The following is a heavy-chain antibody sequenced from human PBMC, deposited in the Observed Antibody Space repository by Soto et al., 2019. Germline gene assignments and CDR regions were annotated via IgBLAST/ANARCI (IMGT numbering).Heavy chain of an antibody. Sequence: QVQLVQSGAEVKKPGSSVKVSCKAPGGTFSTYAISWVRQAPGQELEWMGGVVPIFGTPKYVQKFQVRVTITADESTSTGYMELSRLRSEDTAVYYCARSQGGSSSLDIYYYYYYGMDVWGQGTTVTVSS. D-gene: IGHD2-15*01. V-gene: IGHV1-69*01. J-gene: IGHJ6*02. CDR1: GGTFSTYA. CDR2: VVPIFGTP. CDR3: ARSQGGSSSLDIYYYYYYGMDV.